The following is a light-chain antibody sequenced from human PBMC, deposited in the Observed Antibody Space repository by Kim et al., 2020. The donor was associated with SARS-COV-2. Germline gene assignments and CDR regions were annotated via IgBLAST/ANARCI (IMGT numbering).Light chain of an antibody. CDR3: SSYTGSSPLWV. CDR1: SRDIGGYNY. V-gene: IGLV2-8*01. J-gene: IGLJ3*02. Sequence: QSALTQPPSASGSPGQSASISCTGTSRDIGGYNYVSWYQQYPGRAPKLIISEVTKRPSGVPDRFSGSRSGNTASLTVTGLQAEDEAYYYCSSYTGSSPLWVFGGGTQLTV. CDR2: EVT.